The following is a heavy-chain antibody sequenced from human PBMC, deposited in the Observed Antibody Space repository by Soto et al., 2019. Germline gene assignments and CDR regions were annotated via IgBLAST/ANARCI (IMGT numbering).Heavy chain of an antibody. D-gene: IGHD6-13*01. Sequence: HPGGSLRLSCAASGFTFSSYGMHWVRQAPGKGLEWVAVIWYDGSNKYYADSVKGRFTISRDNSKNTLYLQMNSLRAEDTAVYYCARDLRRPRYSSSWYFDYWGQGTLVTVSS. CDR1: GFTFSSYG. CDR3: ARDLRRPRYSSSWYFDY. J-gene: IGHJ4*02. CDR2: IWYDGSNK. V-gene: IGHV3-33*01.